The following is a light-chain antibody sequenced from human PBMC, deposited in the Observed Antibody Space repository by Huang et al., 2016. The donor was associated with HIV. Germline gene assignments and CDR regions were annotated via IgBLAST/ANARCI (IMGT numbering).Light chain of an antibody. J-gene: IGKJ4*01. CDR2: AAS. CDR1: QDISNS. CDR3: QQYYYSPPT. Sequence: DIQMTQSPSSLSASVGDRVTIGCRASQDISNSLAWYQQQPGKAPKVLHYAASRLESVVPSRFSGSGSGTSYTLTISSLQPEDFGSYFCQQYYYSPPTFGGGTKVEI. V-gene: IGKV1-NL1*01.